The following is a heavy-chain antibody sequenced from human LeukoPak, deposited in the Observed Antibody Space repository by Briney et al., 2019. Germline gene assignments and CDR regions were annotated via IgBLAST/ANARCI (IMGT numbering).Heavy chain of an antibody. D-gene: IGHD2-2*01. CDR2: INHSGST. Sequence: SGTLSLTCAVYGGSFSGYYRSWIRQPPGEGLEWVWEINHSGSTNYNPPLKSRGTISVVTSKNQFSLMLSYVTAADTAVYYCARWGCSSTNGYFDYWGQGTLVTVSS. J-gene: IGHJ4*02. CDR3: ARWGCSSTNGYFDY. V-gene: IGHV4-34*01. CDR1: GGSFSGYY.